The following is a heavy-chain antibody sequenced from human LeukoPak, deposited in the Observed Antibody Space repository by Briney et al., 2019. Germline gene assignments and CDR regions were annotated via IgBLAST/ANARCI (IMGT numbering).Heavy chain of an antibody. V-gene: IGHV3-11*01. CDR2: ISSSGSTI. Sequence: GGSLRLSCAASGFTFSSYVMSWIRQAPGKGLEWVSYISSSGSTIYYADSVKGRFTISRDNAKNSLYLQMNSLRAEDTAVYYCARVTMIVVVITYYFDYWGQGTLVTVSS. CDR3: ARVTMIVVVITYYFDY. D-gene: IGHD3-22*01. CDR1: GFTFSSYV. J-gene: IGHJ4*02.